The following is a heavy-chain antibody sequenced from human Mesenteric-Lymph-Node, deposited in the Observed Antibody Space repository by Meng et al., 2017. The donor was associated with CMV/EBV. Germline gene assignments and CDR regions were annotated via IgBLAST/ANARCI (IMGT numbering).Heavy chain of an antibody. V-gene: IGHV1-69*05. CDR3: ARASRWGPYYSDSRNPRYYFDC. J-gene: IGHJ4*02. Sequence: SVKVSCKASGGTFSSYAISWVRQAPGQGLEWMGGIIPIFGTANYAQKFQGRVTITTDESTSTAYMELSSLRSEDTAVYYCARASRWGPYYSDSRNPRYYFDCWGQGTLVTVSS. CDR1: GGTFSSYA. CDR2: IIPIFGTA. D-gene: IGHD3-22*01.